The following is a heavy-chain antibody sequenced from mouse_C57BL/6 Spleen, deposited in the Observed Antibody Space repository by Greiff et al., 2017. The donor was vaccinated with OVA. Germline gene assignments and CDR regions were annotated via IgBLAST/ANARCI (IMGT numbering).Heavy chain of an antibody. D-gene: IGHD1-1*01. V-gene: IGHV1-50*01. CDR2: IDPSDSYT. CDR1: GYTFTSYW. CDR3: ARSGTTVVDWYFDV. J-gene: IGHJ1*03. Sequence: QVQLQQSGAELVKPGASVKLSCKASGYTFTSYWMQWVKQRPGQGLEWIGEIDPSDSYTNYNQKFKGKATLTVDTSSSTAYMQLSSLTSEDSAVYYCARSGTTVVDWYFDVWGTGTTVTVSS.